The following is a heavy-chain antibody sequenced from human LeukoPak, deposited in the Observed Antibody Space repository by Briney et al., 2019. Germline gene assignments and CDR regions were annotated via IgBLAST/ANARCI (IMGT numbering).Heavy chain of an antibody. V-gene: IGHV4/OR15-8*02. CDR1: GGSIISSNW. J-gene: IGHJ5*02. Sequence: SETLSLTCSVSGGSIISSNWWGWIRQPPGKGLEWIGEIFQSGETDYNPSLRSRVVISINKSKNQFSLKLNSVTAADTAVYYCARHYGPWGQGTLVTVS. D-gene: IGHD3-16*01. CDR3: ARHYGP. CDR2: IFQSGET.